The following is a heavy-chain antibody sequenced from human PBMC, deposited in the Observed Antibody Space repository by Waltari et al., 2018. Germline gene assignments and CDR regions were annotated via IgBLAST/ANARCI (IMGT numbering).Heavy chain of an antibody. CDR3: AKDLIFGVVRYFQH. J-gene: IGHJ1*01. CDR2: IYYSGST. V-gene: IGHV4-59*11. D-gene: IGHD3-3*01. Sequence: QVQLQESGPGLVKPSETLSLTCTVSGGSISSHYWSWIRQPPGKGLEWIGYIYYSGSTNYNPSLKSRVTISVDTSKNQFSLKLSSVTAADTAVYYCAKDLIFGVVRYFQHWGQGTLVTVSS. CDR1: GGSISSHY.